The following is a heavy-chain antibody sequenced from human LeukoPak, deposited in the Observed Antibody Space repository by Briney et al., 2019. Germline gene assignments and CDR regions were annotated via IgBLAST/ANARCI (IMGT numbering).Heavy chain of an antibody. D-gene: IGHD6-19*01. CDR3: ARAFSSGWYPYSIGGLWFDY. CDR1: GGSISSYY. Sequence: SETLSLTCTVYGGSISSYYWSWIRQPPGKGLEWIGYIYYTGSTNYNPSLESRVTISVDTSKNQFSLKLSSVTAADTAVYYCARAFSSGWYPYSIGGLWFDYWGQGTLVTVSS. J-gene: IGHJ4*02. CDR2: IYYTGST. V-gene: IGHV4-59*01.